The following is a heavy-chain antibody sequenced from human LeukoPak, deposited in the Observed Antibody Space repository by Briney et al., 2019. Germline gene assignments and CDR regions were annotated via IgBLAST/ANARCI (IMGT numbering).Heavy chain of an antibody. CDR3: GKDNTFWSVDN. D-gene: IGHD2-8*02. V-gene: IGHV3-30*02. J-gene: IGHJ4*02. Sequence: GGSLRLSCAASGFTFSSYAMTWVRQAPGKGLEWVSAISHDERIEYYADSVRGRFTISRDDSKNTLYLQMNSLRPEDTAVYYCGKDNTFWSVDNWGQGSLVTVSS. CDR2: ISHDERIE. CDR1: GFTFSSYA.